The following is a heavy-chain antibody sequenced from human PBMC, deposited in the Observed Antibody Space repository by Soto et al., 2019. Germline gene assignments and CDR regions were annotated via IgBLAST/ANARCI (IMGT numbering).Heavy chain of an antibody. V-gene: IGHV3-53*04. D-gene: IGHD6-13*01. J-gene: IGHJ6*03. CDR3: ARDRMELYSSSWSPNYYYYYYMDV. CDR2: IYSGGST. CDR1: GFTVSSNY. Sequence: GGSLRLSCAASGFTVSSNYMSWVRQAPGKGLEWVSVIYSGGSTYYADSVKGRFTISRHNSKNTLYLQMNSLRAEDTAVYYCARDRMELYSSSWSPNYYYYYYMDVWGKGTTVTVSS.